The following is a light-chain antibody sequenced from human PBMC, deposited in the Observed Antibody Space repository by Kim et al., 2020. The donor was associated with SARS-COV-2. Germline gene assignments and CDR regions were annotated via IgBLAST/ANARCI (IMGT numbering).Light chain of an antibody. Sequence: QSALTQPTSVSGSPGQSITISCTGTSSDVGNYNLVSWYQQHPGKAPKLMIYDVSKRPSGVSNRFSASKSGSTASLTISGLQAEDEADYYCCSYAGSWTVVFGGGTKLTVL. CDR1: SSDVGNYNL. V-gene: IGLV2-23*02. J-gene: IGLJ3*02. CDR3: CSYAGSWTVV. CDR2: DVS.